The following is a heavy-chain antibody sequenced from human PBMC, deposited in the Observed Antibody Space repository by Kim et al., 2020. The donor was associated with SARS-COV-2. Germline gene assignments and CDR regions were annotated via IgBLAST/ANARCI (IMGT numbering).Heavy chain of an antibody. V-gene: IGHV4-34*01. D-gene: IGHD6-19*01. CDR3: ARFGDSSGPYSGYDY. J-gene: IGHJ4*02. Sequence: NPSLKSRVTISVETSKNQFALKLSSVTAADTAVYYCARFGDSSGPYSGYDYWGQGTLVTVSS.